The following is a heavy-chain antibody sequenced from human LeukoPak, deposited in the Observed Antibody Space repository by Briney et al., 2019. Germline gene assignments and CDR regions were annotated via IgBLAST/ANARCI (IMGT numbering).Heavy chain of an antibody. D-gene: IGHD4-17*01. V-gene: IGHV3-53*01. CDR2: LYHDGST. CDR3: TTDKAGVYLYGEKPN. J-gene: IGHJ4*02. Sequence: PGGSLRLSCAASGFTFSNAWMTWVRQAPGKGPEWVSVLYHDGSTYYADSVKGRFTISRDNSKHTLYLQMNSLKTEDTAVYYCTTDKAGVYLYGEKPNWGQGTLVTVSS. CDR1: GFTFSNAW.